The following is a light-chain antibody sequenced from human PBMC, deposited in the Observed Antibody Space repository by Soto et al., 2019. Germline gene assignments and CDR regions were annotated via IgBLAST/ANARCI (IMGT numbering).Light chain of an antibody. CDR1: SGSIARNY. Sequence: NFMLTQPHSVSASPGKTVTISCTRSSGSIARNYVQWCQQRPGSAPTTVIYEDNRRPSGVPDRFSGSIDSSSNTASLTISGLKTEDEADYYCQSYDSRSWVFGGGTKLTVL. CDR2: EDN. J-gene: IGLJ3*02. V-gene: IGLV6-57*04. CDR3: QSYDSRSWV.